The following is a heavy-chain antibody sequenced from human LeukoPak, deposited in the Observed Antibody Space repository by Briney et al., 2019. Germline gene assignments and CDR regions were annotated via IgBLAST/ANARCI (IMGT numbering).Heavy chain of an antibody. CDR1: GYSISSGYY. CDR2: IYHSGST. V-gene: IGHV4-38-2*01. D-gene: IGHD3-3*01. Sequence: SETLSLTCAVSGYSISSGYYWGWIRQPPGKGLEWIGSIYHSGSTYYNPSLKSRVTISVDTSKNQFSLKLSSVTAADTAVYYCARHITIFGVVTPFFDYWGQGTLVTVSS. J-gene: IGHJ4*02. CDR3: ARHITIFGVVTPFFDY.